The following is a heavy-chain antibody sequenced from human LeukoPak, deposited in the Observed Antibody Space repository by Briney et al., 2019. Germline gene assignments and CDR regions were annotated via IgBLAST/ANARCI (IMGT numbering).Heavy chain of an antibody. CDR1: GGSIVHGDCY. CDR3: ARLPYSDILTGSNWFDP. J-gene: IGHJ5*02. V-gene: IGHV4-31*03. CDR2: IYYSGST. Sequence: SETLSLTCPVSGGSIVHGDCYWSWIRPHPGKGLEWIGHIYYSGSTFYNASLKSRVTISVDTSKSQFSLKMRSVTAADTAVYYCARLPYSDILTGSNWFDPWGQGILVTVSS. D-gene: IGHD3-9*01.